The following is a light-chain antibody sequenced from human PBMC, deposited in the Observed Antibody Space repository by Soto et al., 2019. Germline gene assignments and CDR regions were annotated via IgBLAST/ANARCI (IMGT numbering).Light chain of an antibody. J-gene: IGLJ2*01. CDR1: SSDVGGWNY. Sequence: QSALPQPRSVSGSPGQSVTISCTGTSSDVGGWNYVSWFQHHPGKAPQLMIYNVGDRPSGVPDRFSGSKSGNTASLTISGVQAEDEADYYCCSYSGSYSWIFGAGTKLTVL. CDR3: CSYSGSYSWI. V-gene: IGLV2-11*01. CDR2: NVG.